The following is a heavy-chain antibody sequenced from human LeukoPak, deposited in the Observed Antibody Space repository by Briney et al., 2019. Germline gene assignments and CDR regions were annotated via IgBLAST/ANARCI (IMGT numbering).Heavy chain of an antibody. CDR1: GFTFSSYA. CDR3: ARGPYGDYVLGWFDP. V-gene: IGHV3-30*04. CDR2: ISYDGSNK. Sequence: QAGGSLRLSCAASGFTFSSYAMHWVRQAPGKGLEWVAVISYDGSNKYYADSVKGRFTISRDNSKNTLYLQMNSLRAEDTAVYYCARGPYGDYVLGWFDPWGQGTLVTVSS. J-gene: IGHJ5*02. D-gene: IGHD4-17*01.